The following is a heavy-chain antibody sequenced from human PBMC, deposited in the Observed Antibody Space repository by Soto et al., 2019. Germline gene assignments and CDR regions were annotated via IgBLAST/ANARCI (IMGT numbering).Heavy chain of an antibody. CDR2: IYPGDSDT. Sequence: GESLKISCQASGYTFTSQWIGWVRQMPGKGLEWMGIIYPGDSDTRYSPSFQGQVTISADKSISTAYLQWSSPKASDTAMYYCAKISNGYPDYWGQGTLVTVSS. J-gene: IGHJ4*02. D-gene: IGHD5-18*01. V-gene: IGHV5-51*01. CDR3: AKISNGYPDY. CDR1: GYTFTSQW.